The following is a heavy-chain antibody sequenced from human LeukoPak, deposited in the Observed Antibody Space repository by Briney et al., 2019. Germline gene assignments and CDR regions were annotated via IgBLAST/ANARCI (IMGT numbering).Heavy chain of an antibody. CDR3: ARGFEYSTSSRLGYYYFYMDV. CDR2: VYHTGGT. D-gene: IGHD6-6*01. Sequence: SETLSLTCTVSGGSITSYYWTWIRQPPGKGLEWIGYVYHTGGTNYNPSLKSRATISVDMSKNQFSLNLRFVTAADTAVFYCARGFEYSTSSRLGYYYFYMDVWGIGTTVTVSS. CDR1: GGSITSYY. J-gene: IGHJ6*03. V-gene: IGHV4-59*08.